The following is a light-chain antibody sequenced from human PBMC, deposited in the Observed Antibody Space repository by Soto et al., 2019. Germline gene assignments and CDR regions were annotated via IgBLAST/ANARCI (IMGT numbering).Light chain of an antibody. CDR2: AAS. J-gene: IGKJ5*01. CDR3: QQYYSYPLT. V-gene: IGKV1-8*01. CDR1: QGISNY. Sequence: AIRMTQSPSSFSASPGDRVTIHCRASQGISNYLAWYQQKPGKAPNLLIYAASTLQSGVPSRFSGSESGTDFTLTISCLQSEDFATYYCQQYYSYPLTFGQGTRLEIK.